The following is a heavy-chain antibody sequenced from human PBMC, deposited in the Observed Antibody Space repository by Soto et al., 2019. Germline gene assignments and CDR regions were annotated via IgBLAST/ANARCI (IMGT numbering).Heavy chain of an antibody. J-gene: IGHJ5*02. Sequence: QVQLVQSGGEVKKPGASVKVSCKAAGYTFTNYGVTWVRQAPGQGLEWMGWISAYTDNPNYAQKFQGRVTMTIDTSTTTDYMDLRSLTSAATAVYYCARVIPGAQAWFGPWGQGTLVTVSS. V-gene: IGHV1-18*01. CDR2: ISAYTDNP. D-gene: IGHD2-2*01. CDR1: GYTFTNYG. CDR3: ARVIPGAQAWFGP.